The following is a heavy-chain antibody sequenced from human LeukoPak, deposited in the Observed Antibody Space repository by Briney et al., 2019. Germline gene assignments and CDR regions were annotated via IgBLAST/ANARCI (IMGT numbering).Heavy chain of an antibody. CDR3: ARGGAWYYYDSSGYYPNYFDY. D-gene: IGHD3-22*01. V-gene: IGHV1-69*13. CDR2: IIPIFGTA. CDR1: GGTFSSYA. Sequence: SVKVSCKASGGTFSSYAISWVRQAPGQGLEWMGGIIPIFGTANYAQKFQGRVTITADESTSTAYMELSSLRSEDTAVYYCARGGAWYYYDSSGYYPNYFDYWGQGTLVTVSS. J-gene: IGHJ4*02.